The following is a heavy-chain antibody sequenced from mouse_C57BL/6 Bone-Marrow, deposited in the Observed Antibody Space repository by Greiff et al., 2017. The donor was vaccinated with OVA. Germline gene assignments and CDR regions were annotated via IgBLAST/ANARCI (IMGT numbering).Heavy chain of an antibody. CDR2: INPGSGGT. CDR1: GYAFTNYL. Sequence: QVQLQQSGAELVRPGTSVKVSCKASGYAFTNYLIEWVKQRPGQGLEWIGVINPGSGGTNYNEKFKGKATLPADKSSSTAYMQLSNMTFEDSAVYFCASTRPKRDYYYGNNYWCFDDWGTGTTVTVSS. D-gene: IGHD1-1*01. V-gene: IGHV1-54*01. CDR3: ASTRPKRDYYYGNNYWCFDD. J-gene: IGHJ1*03.